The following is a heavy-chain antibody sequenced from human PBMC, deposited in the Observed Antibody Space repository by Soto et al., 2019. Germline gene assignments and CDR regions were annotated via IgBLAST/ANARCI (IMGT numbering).Heavy chain of an antibody. V-gene: IGHV3-30-3*01. Sequence: QVQLVESGGGVVQPGRSLRLSCAASGFTFSSYAMHWVRQAPGKGLEWVAVISYDGSNKYYADSVKGRFTISRDNSKNTLYLQMNSLRAEDTAVYYCARADYDFWSGYIDYWGQGTLVTVSS. CDR1: GFTFSSYA. CDR3: ARADYDFWSGYIDY. J-gene: IGHJ4*02. CDR2: ISYDGSNK. D-gene: IGHD3-3*01.